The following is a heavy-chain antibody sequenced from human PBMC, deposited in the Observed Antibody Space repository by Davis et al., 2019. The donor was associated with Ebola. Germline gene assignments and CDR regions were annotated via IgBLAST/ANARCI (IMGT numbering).Heavy chain of an antibody. CDR2: IYYSGST. CDR3: ARLVWFGELLYVFWFDP. Sequence: SETLSLTCTVSGASITSFYWSWIRQPPGKGLEWIGYIYYSGSTYYNPSLKSRVTISVDTSKNQFSLKLSSVTAADTAVYYCARLVWFGELLYVFWFDPWGQGTLVTVSS. J-gene: IGHJ5*02. CDR1: GASITSFY. D-gene: IGHD3-10*01. V-gene: IGHV4-59*04.